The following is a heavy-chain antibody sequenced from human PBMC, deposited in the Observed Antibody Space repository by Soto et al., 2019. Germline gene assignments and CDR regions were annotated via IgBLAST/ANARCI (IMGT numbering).Heavy chain of an antibody. Sequence: GGSLRLSCAASGFTFSSYDMHWVRQVTGKGLEWVSAIGTAGATHYSGFVTGRFTISRENAKNSLYLQMNSLRAGDTAVYYCARAASLISTSSKSLDYWGQGTLVTVSS. V-gene: IGHV3-13*01. CDR2: IGTAGAT. CDR1: GFTFSSYD. J-gene: IGHJ4*02. D-gene: IGHD6-6*01. CDR3: ARAASLISTSSKSLDY.